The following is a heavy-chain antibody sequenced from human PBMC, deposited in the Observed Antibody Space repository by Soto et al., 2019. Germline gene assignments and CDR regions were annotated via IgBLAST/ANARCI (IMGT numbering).Heavy chain of an antibody. CDR2: IYYSGRT. CDR1: GESISSSSYY. Sequence: KPSETLSLTCIVSGESISSSSYYWGWVRQPPGKGLEWIGSIYYSGRTYYNPSFKSRVTISIDTSKNQFSLKLSSVTATDTAVYYCARQRTTVVTQAYFDHWGQGALVTVXS. J-gene: IGHJ4*02. CDR3: ARQRTTVVTQAYFDH. V-gene: IGHV4-39*01. D-gene: IGHD2-21*02.